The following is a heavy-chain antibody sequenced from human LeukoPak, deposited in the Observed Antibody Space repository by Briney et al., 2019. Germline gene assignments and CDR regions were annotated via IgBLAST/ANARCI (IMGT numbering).Heavy chain of an antibody. J-gene: IGHJ6*03. CDR1: GFIFSTYS. Sequence: GGSLRLSCAASGFIFSTYSMNWVRQAPGKGLEWVSDISSSDSTIYYTDSVKGRFTISRDNAKSSLYLQMNSLRAEDTAVYYCVRASHIVVVTGIPQGYYYYMGVWGKGTTVTVSS. D-gene: IGHD2-21*02. V-gene: IGHV3-48*04. CDR2: ISSSDSTI. CDR3: VRASHIVVVTGIPQGYYYYMGV.